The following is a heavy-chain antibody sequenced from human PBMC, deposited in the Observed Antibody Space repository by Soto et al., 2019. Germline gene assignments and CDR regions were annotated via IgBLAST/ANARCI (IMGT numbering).Heavy chain of an antibody. CDR2: IWYDGSNK. Sequence: QVQLVESGGGVVQPGRSLRLSCAASGFTFSSYGMHWVRQAPGKGLEWVAVIWYDGSNKYYADSVKGRFTISRDNXMNTLYLQVNSLRAEDTAVYYCARGGTVKKFDAFDIWGQGTMVTVSS. J-gene: IGHJ3*02. V-gene: IGHV3-33*01. D-gene: IGHD4-17*01. CDR3: ARGGTVKKFDAFDI. CDR1: GFTFSSYG.